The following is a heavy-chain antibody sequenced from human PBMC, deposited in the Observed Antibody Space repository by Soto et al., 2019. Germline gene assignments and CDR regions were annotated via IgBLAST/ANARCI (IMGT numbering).Heavy chain of an antibody. D-gene: IGHD6-19*01. CDR2: INHSGRT. Sequence: SETLSLTCAVYGGSFSGYYWRWIRQPSGQGLEWIGEINHSGRTNYNPSLKSRVTISVDTSKNQFSLKLSSVTAADTAVYYCARATYSSGWYKVKENWFDPWRQGTLVTVSS. V-gene: IGHV4-34*01. J-gene: IGHJ5*02. CDR3: ARATYSSGWYKVKENWFDP. CDR1: GGSFSGYY.